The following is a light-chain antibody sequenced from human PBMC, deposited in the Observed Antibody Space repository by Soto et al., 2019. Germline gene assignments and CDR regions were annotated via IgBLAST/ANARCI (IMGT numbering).Light chain of an antibody. CDR3: AAWDDSLNGYV. Sequence: QSVLTQPPSASGTPGQRVTISCSGSSANIGSNTVNWYQQLPGTAPKLLIYSNNQRPSGVPDRFSGSKSGASASLAISGLHSEDEADYYCAAWDDSLNGYVFXTGTK. CDR2: SNN. CDR1: SANIGSNT. J-gene: IGLJ1*01. V-gene: IGLV1-44*01.